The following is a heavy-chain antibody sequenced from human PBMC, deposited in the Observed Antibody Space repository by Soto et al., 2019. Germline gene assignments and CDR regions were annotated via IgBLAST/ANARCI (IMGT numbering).Heavy chain of an antibody. CDR2: IWYDGSNK. J-gene: IGHJ6*02. Sequence: GGSLRLSCAASGFTFSSYGMHWVRQAPGKGLEWVAVIWYDGSNKYYADSVKGRFTISRDNSKNTLYLQMSSLRAEDTAVYYCARDQGEKGSSPDMDVWGQGTTVTVSS. V-gene: IGHV3-33*01. D-gene: IGHD2-15*01. CDR1: GFTFSSYG. CDR3: ARDQGEKGSSPDMDV.